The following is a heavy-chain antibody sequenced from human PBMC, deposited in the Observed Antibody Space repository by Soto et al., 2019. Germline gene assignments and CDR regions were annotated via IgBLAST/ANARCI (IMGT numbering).Heavy chain of an antibody. CDR3: GRDPYYDILTGPYYYGMDV. J-gene: IGHJ6*02. CDR2: ISAYNGNT. V-gene: IGHV1-18*01. D-gene: IGHD3-9*01. CDR1: GYTFTSYG. Sequence: ASVKVSCKASGYTFTSYGISWVRQAPGQGLEWMGWISAYNGNTNYAQKLQGRVTMTTDTSTSTAYMELRSLRSDDTAVYYCGRDPYYDILTGPYYYGMDVWGQGTTVTVSS.